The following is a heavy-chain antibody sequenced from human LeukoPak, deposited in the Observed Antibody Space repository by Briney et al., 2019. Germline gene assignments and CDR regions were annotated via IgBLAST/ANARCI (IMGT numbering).Heavy chain of an antibody. CDR3: TKESVTYLDY. Sequence: GGSLRLSCAASGFIFNCYSMNWVRQAPGKGLEWVSYISSSSSSIYYADSVKGRFTISRDNAKNSLYLQMNSLRDEDTAVYYCTKESVTYLDYWGQGTLVTVSS. D-gene: IGHD2-21*02. J-gene: IGHJ4*02. CDR2: ISSSSSSI. V-gene: IGHV3-48*02. CDR1: GFIFNCYS.